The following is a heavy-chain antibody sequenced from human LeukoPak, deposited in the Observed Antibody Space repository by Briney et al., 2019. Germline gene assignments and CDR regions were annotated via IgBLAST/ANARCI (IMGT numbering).Heavy chain of an antibody. J-gene: IGHJ4*02. V-gene: IGHV3-43*02. D-gene: IGHD6-19*01. Sequence: GGSLRLSCAASGFTFDNYFMHWVRQAPGKGLEWVSFISGDGGTTYYRDSVKGRFTISRDNSKNSLYLQLESLRADDTALYFCATSHGWSPDHWGQGTLVIVSS. CDR2: ISGDGGTT. CDR1: GFTFDNYF. CDR3: ATSHGWSPDH.